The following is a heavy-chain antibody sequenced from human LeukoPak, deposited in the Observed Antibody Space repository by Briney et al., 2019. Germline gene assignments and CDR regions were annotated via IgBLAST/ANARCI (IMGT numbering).Heavy chain of an antibody. CDR3: ARVVGSSSWYPYYYYYMDV. Sequence: ASVKVSCKASGYTFTSYGISWVRQAPGQGLEWMGWISAYNGNTNYAQKLQGRVTMTADTSTSIAYMELRSLRSDDTAVHYCARVVGSSSWYPYYYYYMDVWGKGTTVTVSS. J-gene: IGHJ6*03. CDR2: ISAYNGNT. D-gene: IGHD6-13*01. CDR1: GYTFTSYG. V-gene: IGHV1-18*01.